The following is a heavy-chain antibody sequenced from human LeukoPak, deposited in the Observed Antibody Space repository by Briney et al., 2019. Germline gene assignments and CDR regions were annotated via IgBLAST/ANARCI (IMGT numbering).Heavy chain of an antibody. V-gene: IGHV3-21*01. Sequence: GGSLRLSCAASGFTFSSYSMNWVRQAPGKGLEWVSSISSSSSYIYYADSVKGRFTISRDNAKNSLYLQMNGLRAEDTAVYYCARSLWGRGYSGYEDFDYWGQGTLVTVSS. J-gene: IGHJ4*02. D-gene: IGHD5-12*01. CDR1: GFTFSSYS. CDR2: ISSSSSYI. CDR3: ARSLWGRGYSGYEDFDY.